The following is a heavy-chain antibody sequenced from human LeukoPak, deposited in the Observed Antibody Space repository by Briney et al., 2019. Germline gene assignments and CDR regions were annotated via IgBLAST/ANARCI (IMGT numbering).Heavy chain of an antibody. D-gene: IGHD5-24*01. CDR1: GYTFTSYD. V-gene: IGHV1-8*01. CDR2: MNPNSGNT. CDR3: ARGIDGWYYYYYGMDV. Sequence: ASVKVSCKASGYTFTSYDINWVRQATGQGLEWMGWMNPNSGNTGYAQKFQGRVTMTWNTSISTAYMELSSLRSEDTAVYYCARGIDGWYYYYYGMDVWGQGTTVTVSS. J-gene: IGHJ6*02.